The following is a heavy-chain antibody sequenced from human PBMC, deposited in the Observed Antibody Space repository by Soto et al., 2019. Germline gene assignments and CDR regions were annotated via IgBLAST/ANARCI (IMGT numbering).Heavy chain of an antibody. V-gene: IGHV4-59*01. CDR3: ARDNGYSYGYTLDH. CDR2: IYYSGST. J-gene: IGHJ4*02. Sequence: SETRSLTCTVSGGSISRYYWSWIRQPPGKGLEWIGYIYYSGSTNYNPSLKSRVTISVDTSKNQFSLKLSSVTAADTAVYYCARDNGYSYGYTLDHWGQGTLVTVSS. CDR1: GGSISRYY. D-gene: IGHD5-18*01.